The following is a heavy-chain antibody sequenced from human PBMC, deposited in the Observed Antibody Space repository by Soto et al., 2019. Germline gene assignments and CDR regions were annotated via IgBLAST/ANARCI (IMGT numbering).Heavy chain of an antibody. CDR2: IITFIGTA. Sequence: QVQLVQSGAEVKKPGSSVTVSCKASGGTFSSYAISWVRQAPGQGLEWMGRIITFIGTANYAQKFQGRVTITADESTSTVYMVLTSLRSADTAVYYCARVVMTTVPASYYYGMDVWGQGTTVTVSS. D-gene: IGHD4-4*01. CDR3: ARVVMTTVPASYYYGMDV. V-gene: IGHV1-69*18. J-gene: IGHJ6*02. CDR1: GGTFSSYA.